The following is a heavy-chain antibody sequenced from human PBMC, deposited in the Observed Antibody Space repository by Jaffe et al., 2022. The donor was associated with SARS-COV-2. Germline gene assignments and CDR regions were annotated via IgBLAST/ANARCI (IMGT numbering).Heavy chain of an antibody. Sequence: QVQLVQSGAEVKKPGASVKVSCKASGYTFTSYAMHWVRQAPGQRLEWMGWINAGNGNTKYSQKFQGRVTITRDTSASTAYMELSSLRSEDTAVYYCARDPVNNYYYYGMDVWGQGTTVTVSS. CDR3: ARDPVNNYYYYGMDV. CDR2: INAGNGNT. D-gene: IGHD3-16*02. V-gene: IGHV1-3*01. CDR1: GYTFTSYA. J-gene: IGHJ6*02.